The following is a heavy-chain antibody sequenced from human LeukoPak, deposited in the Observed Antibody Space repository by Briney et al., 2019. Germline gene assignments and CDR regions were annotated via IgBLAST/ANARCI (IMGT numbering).Heavy chain of an antibody. D-gene: IGHD3-10*01. CDR1: GFTFTTSW. CDR3: ARDRTEFGYYYYGMDV. V-gene: IGHV3-7*01. CDR2: IKQDGSQG. Sequence: GGSLRLSCAASGFTFTTSWMSWVRQAPGKGLEWVANIKQDGSQGYYVDSVKGRFTISRDNAKNSLYLQMNSLRAEDTAVYYCARDRTEFGYYYYGMDVWGQGTTVTVSS. J-gene: IGHJ6*02.